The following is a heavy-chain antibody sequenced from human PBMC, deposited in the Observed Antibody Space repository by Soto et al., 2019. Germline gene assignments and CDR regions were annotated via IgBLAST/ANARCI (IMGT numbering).Heavy chain of an antibody. D-gene: IGHD6-19*01. CDR2: VNHSGST. CDR3: ARDSGSSGWYNYYGMDV. V-gene: IGHV4-34*01. CDR1: GGSFSGYY. Sequence: AVYGGSFSGYYWSWVRQPPGKGLEWIGEVNHSGSTNYNPSLKSRVTISVDTSKNQFSLKLSSVTAADTAVYYCARDSGSSGWYNYYGMDVWGQGTTVTVYS. J-gene: IGHJ6*02.